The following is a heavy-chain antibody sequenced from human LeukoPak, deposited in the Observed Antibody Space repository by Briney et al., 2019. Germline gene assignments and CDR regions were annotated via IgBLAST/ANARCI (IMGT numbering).Heavy chain of an antibody. V-gene: IGHV4-31*03. Sequence: SETLSLTCTVSGGSISSGGYYWSWIRQHPGKGLEWIGYIYYSGSTYYNPSLKSRVTISVDTSKNQFSLKLSSVTAADTAVYYCARDRGGYSSSYWFDPWGQGTLVTVSS. CDR1: GGSISSGGYY. D-gene: IGHD6-13*01. CDR2: IYYSGST. J-gene: IGHJ5*02. CDR3: ARDRGGYSSSYWFDP.